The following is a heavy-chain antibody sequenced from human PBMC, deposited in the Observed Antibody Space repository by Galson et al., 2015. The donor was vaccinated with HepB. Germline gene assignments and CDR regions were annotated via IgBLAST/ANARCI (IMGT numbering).Heavy chain of an antibody. J-gene: IGHJ4*02. V-gene: IGHV6-1*01. CDR1: GDSVSSNSAA. D-gene: IGHD3-3*01. Sequence: CAISGDSVSSNSAAWNWIRQSPSRGLEWLGRTYYRSKWYNEYAVSVKSRITINPDTSKNQFSLQLNSVTPEDTAVYYCARDYDVGQHDFWSGPFDYWGQGTLVTVSS. CDR2: TYYRSKWYN. CDR3: ARDYDVGQHDFWSGPFDY.